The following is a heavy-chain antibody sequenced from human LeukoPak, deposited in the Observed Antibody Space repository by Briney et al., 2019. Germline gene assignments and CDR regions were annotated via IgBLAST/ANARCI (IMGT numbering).Heavy chain of an antibody. D-gene: IGHD5-24*01. V-gene: IGHV3-49*03. J-gene: IGHJ2*01. CDR1: GFTFGDYA. CDR2: IRIKAYGGTT. CDR3: TRVGPEMATINSDWYLDL. Sequence: GGSLRLSCTASGFTFGDYAMSWFRQAPGKGLEWVGFIRIKAYGGTTEYAASVKGRFTITRDDSKSIAYLQMNSLKTEDTAVYYCTRVGPEMATINSDWYLDLWGRGTLVTVSS.